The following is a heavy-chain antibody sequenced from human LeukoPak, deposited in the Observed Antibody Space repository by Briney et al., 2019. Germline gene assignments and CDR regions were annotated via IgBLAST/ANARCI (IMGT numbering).Heavy chain of an antibody. J-gene: IGHJ6*03. CDR3: AGCHRIRYYYYYMDV. Sequence: ASVKVSCKASGYTFTSYGISWVRQAPGQGLEWMGWISAYNGNTNYAQKLQGRVTMTTDTSTSTAYMELRSLRSDDTAVYYCAGCHRIRYYYYYMDVWGKGTTVTISS. V-gene: IGHV1-18*01. CDR2: ISAYNGNT. CDR1: GYTFTSYG. D-gene: IGHD3-3*02.